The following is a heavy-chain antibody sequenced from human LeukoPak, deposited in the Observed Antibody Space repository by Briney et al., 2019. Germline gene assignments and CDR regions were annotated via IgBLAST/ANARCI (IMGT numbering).Heavy chain of an antibody. V-gene: IGHV5-51*01. D-gene: IGHD4-17*01. CDR2: IYPGDSDT. J-gene: IGHJ5*02. CDR3: TRRRYGDGYNWFDP. CDR1: GYNFPNYW. Sequence: GESLKISCKASGYNFPNYWIAWVRQMPGKGLELMGIIYPGDSDTRYSPSFQGQVTISADKSITTAYLQWSSLKASDSAMYYCTRRRYGDGYNWFDPWGQGTLVTVSS.